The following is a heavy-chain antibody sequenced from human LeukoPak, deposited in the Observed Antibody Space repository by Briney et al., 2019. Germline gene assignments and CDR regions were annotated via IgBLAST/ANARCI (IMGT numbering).Heavy chain of an antibody. CDR1: GGTFSSYA. J-gene: IGHJ4*02. Sequence: ASVKVSCKASGGTFSSYAISWVRQAPGQGLEWMGRIIPILGIANYAQKFQGRVTITADKSTSTAYMELSSLRSDDTAVYYCVVVPAPWGFDYWGQGTLVTVSS. V-gene: IGHV1-69*04. CDR3: VVVPAPWGFDY. CDR2: IIPILGIA. D-gene: IGHD2-2*01.